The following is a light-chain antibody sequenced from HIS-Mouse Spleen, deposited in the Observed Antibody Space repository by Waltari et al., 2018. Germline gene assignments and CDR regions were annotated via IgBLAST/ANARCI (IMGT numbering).Light chain of an antibody. V-gene: IGKV3-11*01. CDR3: QQRSNWLT. CDR2: DAS. Sequence: EIVLTQSPATLSLSPGERATLSCRASQSVSSYLAWYQQKPGQAPRRLIYDASNRATGIPARFSGSGSGTDFTLTISSLEPEDFAVYYCQQRSNWLTFGGGTNVEIK. CDR1: QSVSSY. J-gene: IGKJ4*01.